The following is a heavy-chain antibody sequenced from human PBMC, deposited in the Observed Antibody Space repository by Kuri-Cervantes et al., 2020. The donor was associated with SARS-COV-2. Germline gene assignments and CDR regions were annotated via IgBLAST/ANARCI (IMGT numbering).Heavy chain of an antibody. D-gene: IGHD5-18*01. CDR1: GGTFSSYA. J-gene: IGHJ6*02. Sequence: SVKVSCKASGGTFSSYAISWVRQAPGQGLEWMGGIIPIFGTANYAQKFQGRVTITADESTSTAYMELSSLRSEGTAVYYCARDVGFGYSYGHSYGMDVWGQGTTVTVSS. V-gene: IGHV1-69*13. CDR3: ARDVGFGYSYGHSYGMDV. CDR2: IIPIFGTA.